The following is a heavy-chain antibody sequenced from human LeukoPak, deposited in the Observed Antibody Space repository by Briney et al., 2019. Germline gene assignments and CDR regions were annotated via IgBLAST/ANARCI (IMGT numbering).Heavy chain of an antibody. D-gene: IGHD3-9*01. Sequence: GGSLRLSCAASGFTFATYAMSWVRQPPGKGLEWVSSISGSADITYYADSVKGRFTISRDNAKNSLYLQMNSLKTEDTAVYYCTTEFSYRYYDILTGYYSLPSFDYWGQGTLVTVSS. V-gene: IGHV3-23*01. J-gene: IGHJ4*02. CDR3: TTEFSYRYYDILTGYYSLPSFDY. CDR1: GFTFATYA. CDR2: ISGSADIT.